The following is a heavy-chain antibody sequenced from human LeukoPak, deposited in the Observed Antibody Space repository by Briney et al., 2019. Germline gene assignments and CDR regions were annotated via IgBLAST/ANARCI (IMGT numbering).Heavy chain of an antibody. CDR1: GGTFSSYT. CDR2: IIPILGIA. Sequence: ASVKVSCKASGGTFSSYTISWVRQAPGQGLEWMGRIIPILGIANYAQNFQGRVTITTDKSTSTAYMELSSLRAEDTAVYYCERYYYGSGKDDGGQGTLV. J-gene: IGHJ4*02. D-gene: IGHD3-10*01. V-gene: IGHV1-69*02. CDR3: ERYYYGSGKDD.